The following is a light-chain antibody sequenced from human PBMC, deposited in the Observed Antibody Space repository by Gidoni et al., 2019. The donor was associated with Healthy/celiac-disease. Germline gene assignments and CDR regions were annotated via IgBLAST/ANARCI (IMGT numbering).Light chain of an antibody. CDR1: QSVSSY. J-gene: IGKJ5*01. V-gene: IGKV3-11*01. Sequence: EIVLTQSPAPLSLAPGERATLSCRASQSVSSYLAWYQQKPGQAPRLLIYDASNRATGIPARFSGSGSGTDFTLTISSLEPEDFAVYYCQQRSNWLITFXQXTRLEIK. CDR2: DAS. CDR3: QQRSNWLIT.